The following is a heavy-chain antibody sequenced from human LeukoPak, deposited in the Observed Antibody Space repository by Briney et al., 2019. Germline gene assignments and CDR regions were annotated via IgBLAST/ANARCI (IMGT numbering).Heavy chain of an antibody. CDR1: GGSISSSKW. Sequence: SETLSLTCAVSGGSISSSKWWSWVRQPPGKGLEWIGEIYHSGTTNYNPSLKSRVTISVDTSKNQFSLKLSSVTAADTAVYYCASSNILTGLKLYYFDYWGQGTLVTVSS. J-gene: IGHJ4*02. CDR3: ASSNILTGLKLYYFDY. V-gene: IGHV4-4*02. CDR2: IYHSGTT. D-gene: IGHD3-9*01.